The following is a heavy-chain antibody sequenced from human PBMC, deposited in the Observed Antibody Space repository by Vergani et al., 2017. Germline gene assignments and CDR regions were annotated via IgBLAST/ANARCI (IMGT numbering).Heavy chain of an antibody. Sequence: QVHLQQRGAGVLKPSETLSLTCGVIGGSLSGYFWSWIRQSPGRGLEWIGEITAIGSAKCSPSATSRVTISVDTSRGEFTLTVTSVTAADTGLYFCASRRPRSNLGSKSNAGTFDAWGQGTLVTVSS. CDR3: ASRRPRSNLGSKSNAGTFDA. CDR2: ITAIGSA. V-gene: IGHV4-34*02. CDR1: GGSLSGYF. D-gene: IGHD3-10*01. J-gene: IGHJ5*02.